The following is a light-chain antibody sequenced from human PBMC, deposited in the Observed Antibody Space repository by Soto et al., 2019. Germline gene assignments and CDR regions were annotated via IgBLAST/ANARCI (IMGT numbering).Light chain of an antibody. CDR2: DAA. Sequence: EIVLTQSPVTLSLSPGERATLSCRASQSVSSYLAWYQQKPGQAPSLLIYDAANRATGIPARFSGGGSGTEFTLTIVNLEPEDFAIYYCQQRSKWPPITFGQGTRLEIK. J-gene: IGKJ5*01. CDR1: QSVSSY. V-gene: IGKV3-11*01. CDR3: QQRSKWPPIT.